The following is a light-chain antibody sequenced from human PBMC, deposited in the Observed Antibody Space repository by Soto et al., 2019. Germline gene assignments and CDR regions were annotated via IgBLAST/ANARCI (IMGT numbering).Light chain of an antibody. CDR3: QQSYSTPLT. CDR1: QSISSY. V-gene: IGKV1-39*01. CDR2: AAS. J-gene: IGKJ4*01. Sequence: DSQMTQSPSSLSASVEDRVTITCRASQSISSYLTWYQQKPGQAPKLLIYAASSLQSGVPSRFSGSGSGTDFTLTISSLQPEDFATYYCQQSYSTPLTFGGGTKVDI.